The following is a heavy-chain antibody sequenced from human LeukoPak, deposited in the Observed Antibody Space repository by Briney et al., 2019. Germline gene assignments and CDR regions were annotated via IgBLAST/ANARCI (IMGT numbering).Heavy chain of an antibody. Sequence: GGSLRLSCVGSGFTFSAYWMTWVRQAPGKGLEWVANMKWDGSERHYVDSVKGRFTISRDNTKSSLYLQMNGLRAEDTAVYYCARPAYTAAYDLWGQGTLVTVSS. CDR1: GFTFSAYW. CDR3: ARPAYTAAYDL. J-gene: IGHJ3*01. CDR2: MKWDGSER. D-gene: IGHD3-16*01. V-gene: IGHV3-7*01.